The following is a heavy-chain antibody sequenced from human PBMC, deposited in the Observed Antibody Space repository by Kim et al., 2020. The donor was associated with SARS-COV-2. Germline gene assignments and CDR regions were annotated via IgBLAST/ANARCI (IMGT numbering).Heavy chain of an antibody. CDR1: GGSISSGGYY. D-gene: IGHD3-22*01. V-gene: IGHV4-31*03. CDR2: IYYSGST. J-gene: IGHJ4*02. CDR3: ASYYYDSSGYLGLYYFDY. Sequence: SETLSLTCTVSGGSISSGGYYWSWIRHHPGKGLEWIGYIYYSGSTYYNPSLKSRVTISVDTSKNQFSLKLSSVTAADTAVYYCASYYYDSSGYLGLYYFDYWGQGTLVTVSS.